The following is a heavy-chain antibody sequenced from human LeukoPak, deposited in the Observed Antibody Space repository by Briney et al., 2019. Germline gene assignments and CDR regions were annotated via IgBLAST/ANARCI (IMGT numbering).Heavy chain of an antibody. Sequence: GGSLRLSCAASGFTFSSYSMNWVRQAPGKGLEWVSSISSSSSYIYYADSVKGRFTISRDNAKNSLYLQMNSLRAEDTAVYYCARALQYIVATINPSYAYWGQGTLVTVSS. CDR1: GFTFSSYS. CDR3: ARALQYIVATINPSYAY. D-gene: IGHD5-12*01. CDR2: ISSSSSYI. J-gene: IGHJ4*02. V-gene: IGHV3-21*01.